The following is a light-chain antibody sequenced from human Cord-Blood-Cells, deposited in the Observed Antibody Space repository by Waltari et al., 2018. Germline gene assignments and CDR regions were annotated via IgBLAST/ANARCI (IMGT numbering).Light chain of an antibody. J-gene: IGKJ2*02. CDR3: QQSYSAPCT. CDR2: AAS. V-gene: IGKV1-39*01. Sequence: DIQLTQPPPSPSASVGARVTITCQASQSISSYLNWYQQRPGKAPKLHIYAASSLQSGVPSRISGSESETDFTYSIYSLERSNFATYDAQQSYSAPCTSGQGTKLEIK. CDR1: QSISSY.